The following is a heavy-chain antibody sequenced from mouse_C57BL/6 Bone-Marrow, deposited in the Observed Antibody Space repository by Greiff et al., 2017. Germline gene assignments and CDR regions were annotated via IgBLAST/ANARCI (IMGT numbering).Heavy chain of an antibody. V-gene: IGHV2-2*02. J-gene: IGHJ2*01. CDR1: GFSLTSYG. D-gene: IGHD6-1*01. CDR2: IWSGGST. Sequence: QVQLKESGPGLVQPSQSLSITCTVSGFSLTSYGVHWVRQSPGKGLEWLGVIWSGGSTDSNVTFKSRLSISKDNSKSQVFFKMNSLQANDTAIYFCARNFGRTLDYWGQGTTLTVSS. CDR3: ARNFGRTLDY.